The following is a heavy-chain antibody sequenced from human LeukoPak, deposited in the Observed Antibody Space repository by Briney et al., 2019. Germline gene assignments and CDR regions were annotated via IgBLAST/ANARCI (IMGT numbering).Heavy chain of an antibody. Sequence: ASVKVSCKASGYTFTSYDINWVRQATGQGLEWMGWMNPNSGNTGYAQKFQGRVTITRNTSISTAYTALSSLRSEDTAVYYCVRYSSGWYGGYYYYYMDVWGKGTTVTVSS. CDR1: GYTFTSYD. CDR2: MNPNSGNT. CDR3: VRYSSGWYGGYYYYYMDV. V-gene: IGHV1-8*03. D-gene: IGHD6-19*01. J-gene: IGHJ6*03.